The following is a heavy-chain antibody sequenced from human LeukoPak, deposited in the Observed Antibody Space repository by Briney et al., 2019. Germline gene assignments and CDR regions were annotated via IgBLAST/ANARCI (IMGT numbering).Heavy chain of an antibody. CDR2: INPNSGGT. D-gene: IGHD1-1*01. J-gene: IGHJ4*02. CDR1: GYTFTGYY. Sequence: ASVKVSCKASGYTFTGYYMHWVRQAPGQGLEWMGWINPNSGGTNYAQKFQGRVTMTRDTSISTAYMELSRLRSDDTAVYYRARTDDSLFPLNDYWGQGTLVTVSS. V-gene: IGHV1-2*02. CDR3: ARTDDSLFPLNDY.